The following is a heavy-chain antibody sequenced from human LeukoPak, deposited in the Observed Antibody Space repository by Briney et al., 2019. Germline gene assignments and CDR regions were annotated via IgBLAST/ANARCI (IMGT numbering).Heavy chain of an antibody. V-gene: IGHV3-11*04. CDR2: IDGGGTIT. CDR1: GFTFSDYY. Sequence: SGGSLRLSCAASGFTFSDYYMSWIRQVPGKGLEWLSYIDGGGTITYYAAFEEGRFTISGDNAKNSVYLQMDSLRAEDTAVYYCARDRGYGSGYYFDNWGQGTLVTVSS. J-gene: IGHJ4*02. D-gene: IGHD3-3*01. CDR3: ARDRGYGSGYYFDN.